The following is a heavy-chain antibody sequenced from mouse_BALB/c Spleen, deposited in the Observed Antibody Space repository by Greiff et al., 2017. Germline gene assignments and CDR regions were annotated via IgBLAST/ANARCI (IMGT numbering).Heavy chain of an antibody. CDR2: IYPGNSDT. CDR3: TSGFMITRAMDY. Sequence: EVKVVESGTVLARPGASVKMSCKASGYSFTSYWMHWVKQRPGQGLEWIGAIYPGNSDTSYNQKFKGKAKLTAVTSASTAYMELSSLTNEDSAVYYCTSGFMITRAMDYWGQGTSVTVSS. J-gene: IGHJ4*01. V-gene: IGHV1-5*01. CDR1: GYSFTSYW. D-gene: IGHD2-4*01.